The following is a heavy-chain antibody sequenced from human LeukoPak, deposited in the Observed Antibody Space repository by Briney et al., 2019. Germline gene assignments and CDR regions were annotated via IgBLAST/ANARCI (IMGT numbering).Heavy chain of an antibody. V-gene: IGHV3-21*01. CDR3: ARDPRVVAAIL. CDR2: ISSSSSYI. Sequence: GGSLRLSCAASGFTFSSYAMSWVRQAPGKGLEWVSSISSSSSYIYYADSVKGRFTISRDNAKNSLYLQMNSLRAEDTAVYYCARDPRVVAAILWGQGTLVTVSS. CDR1: GFTFSSYA. J-gene: IGHJ4*02. D-gene: IGHD2-15*01.